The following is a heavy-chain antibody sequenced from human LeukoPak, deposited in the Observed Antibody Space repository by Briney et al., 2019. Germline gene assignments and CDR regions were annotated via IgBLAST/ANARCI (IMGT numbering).Heavy chain of an antibody. J-gene: IGHJ6*03. CDR3: TRYNFWSGYPNMDV. V-gene: IGHV3-49*04. Sequence: PGGSLRLSCTASGFTFGEYAMSWVRQAPGKGLEWVGFIRSKAYGGTTEYAASVKGRFTISRDDSKSIAYLQMNSLKTEDTAVYYCTRYNFWSGYPNMDVWGKGTTVTVSS. D-gene: IGHD3-3*01. CDR2: IRSKAYGGTT. CDR1: GFTFGEYA.